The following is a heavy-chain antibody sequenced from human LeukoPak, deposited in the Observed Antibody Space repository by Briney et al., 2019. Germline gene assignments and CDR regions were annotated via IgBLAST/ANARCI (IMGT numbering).Heavy chain of an antibody. V-gene: IGHV4-59*04. D-gene: IGHD3-10*01. Sequence: SETLSLTCAVSGGSISSYYWSWIRQPPGKALEWIGYIYYSGSTFYSPSLRSRVTISVDTSRNQFSLTLSSVTAADTAVYYCARQSIATVRGVRYHYGMDVWGQGTTVTVSS. CDR3: ARQSIATVRGVRYHYGMDV. CDR1: GGSISSYY. CDR2: IYYSGST. J-gene: IGHJ6*02.